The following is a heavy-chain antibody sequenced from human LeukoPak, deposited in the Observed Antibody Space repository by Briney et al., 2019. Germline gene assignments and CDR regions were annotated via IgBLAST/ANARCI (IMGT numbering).Heavy chain of an antibody. Sequence: PGGSLRLSCAASGFTFSSYSMNWVRQAPGKGLEWVSAISGSGGSTYYADSVKGRFTISRDNSKNTLYLQMNSLRAEDTAVYYCAKVKTAAGPYDAFDIWGQGTMVTVSS. CDR3: AKVKTAAGPYDAFDI. CDR2: ISGSGGST. D-gene: IGHD6-13*01. CDR1: GFTFSSYS. V-gene: IGHV3-23*01. J-gene: IGHJ3*02.